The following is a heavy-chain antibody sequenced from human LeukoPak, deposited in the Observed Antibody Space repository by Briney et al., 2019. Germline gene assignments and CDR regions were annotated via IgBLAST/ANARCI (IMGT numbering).Heavy chain of an antibody. CDR3: ARHIPGGVCFLDS. D-gene: IGHD2-21*02. V-gene: IGHV3-7*01. Sequence: GGSLRLSCAASGFTFSNYWMSWVRQAPGKGLEWVANINEGGSWSVVSVKGRFTISRDNAKNLLHLQMSDVRGDDTAVYYCARHIPGGVCFLDSWGQGALVSVSS. CDR1: GFTFSNYW. CDR2: INEGGSW. J-gene: IGHJ5*01.